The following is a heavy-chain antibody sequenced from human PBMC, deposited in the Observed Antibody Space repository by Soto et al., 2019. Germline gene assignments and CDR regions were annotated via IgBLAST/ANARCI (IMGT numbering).Heavy chain of an antibody. D-gene: IGHD3-3*01. Sequence: GGSLRLSCAASGFTFSNYAMSWVRQAPGKGLEWVSGISYSGGSTYYAESVEGRFTISRDDPKNTLFLQMNSLRPEDTAVYYCAKGDSIFGVVIPHLDSWGRGILVTVSS. J-gene: IGHJ5*01. CDR2: ISYSGGST. CDR3: AKGDSIFGVVIPHLDS. CDR1: GFTFSNYA. V-gene: IGHV3-23*01.